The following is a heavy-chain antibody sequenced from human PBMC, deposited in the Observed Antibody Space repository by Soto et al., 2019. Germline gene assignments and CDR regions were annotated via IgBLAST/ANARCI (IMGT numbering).Heavy chain of an antibody. CDR3: AKDNGVFGFLEWLGHPRSIHYYGLDV. V-gene: IGHV3-23*01. D-gene: IGHD3-3*01. J-gene: IGHJ6*02. Sequence: EVQLLESGGGLVQPGGSLRLSCAASGFTFSSYAMSWVRQAPGKGLEWVSAISGSGGSTYYADSVKGRFTISRDNSKNTLYLQMNSLRAEDTAVYYCAKDNGVFGFLEWLGHPRSIHYYGLDVWGQGTTVTVSS. CDR2: ISGSGGST. CDR1: GFTFSSYA.